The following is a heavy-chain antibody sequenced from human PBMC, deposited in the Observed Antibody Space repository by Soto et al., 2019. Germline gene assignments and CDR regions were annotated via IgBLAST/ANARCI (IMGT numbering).Heavy chain of an antibody. Sequence: PGESLKISCKGSGYSFTSYWIGWVRQMPGKGLEWMGIIYPGDSDTRYSPSFQGQVAISADKSISTAYLQWSSLKASDTAMYYCARNRARYCSSTSCYITDFDYWGQGTLVTVSS. J-gene: IGHJ4*02. CDR3: ARNRARYCSSTSCYITDFDY. CDR2: IYPGDSDT. V-gene: IGHV5-51*01. CDR1: GYSFTSYW. D-gene: IGHD2-2*02.